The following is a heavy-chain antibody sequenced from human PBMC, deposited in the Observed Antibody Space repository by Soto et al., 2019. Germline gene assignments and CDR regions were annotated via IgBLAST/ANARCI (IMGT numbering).Heavy chain of an antibody. Sequence: ASVKVSFKASGYTFTSYDINWVRQATGQGLEWMGWMNPNSGNTGYAQKFQGRVTMTRNTSISTAYMELSSLRSEDTAVYYCARDSSSWYEGNWFDPWGQGTLVTVSS. CDR1: GYTFTSYD. V-gene: IGHV1-8*01. D-gene: IGHD6-13*01. J-gene: IGHJ5*02. CDR3: ARDSSSWYEGNWFDP. CDR2: MNPNSGNT.